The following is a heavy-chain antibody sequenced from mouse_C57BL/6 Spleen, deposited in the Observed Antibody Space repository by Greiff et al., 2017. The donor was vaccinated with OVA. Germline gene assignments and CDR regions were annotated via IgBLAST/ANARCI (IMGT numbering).Heavy chain of an antibody. CDR2: IYPGSGNT. V-gene: IGHV1-76*01. CDR1: GSTFTDYY. J-gene: IGHJ1*03. CDR3: ARHYGSSYGYIDV. Sequence: ASVTLSCLASGSTFTDYYINWVKQRPGQGLEWIARIYPGSGNTYYNEKFKGKATLTAEKSSSTAYMQLSSLTSANSAFEICARHYGSSYGYIDVWGTGTSVTVSS. D-gene: IGHD1-1*01.